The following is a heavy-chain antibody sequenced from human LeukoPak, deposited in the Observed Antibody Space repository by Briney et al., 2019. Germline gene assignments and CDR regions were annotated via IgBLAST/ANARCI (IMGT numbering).Heavy chain of an antibody. CDR3: ATSSSWSKRQYYYYMDV. CDR1: GFTFSSYG. Sequence: PGRSLRLSCAASGFTFSSYGMHWVRQAPGKGLEWVAVISYDGSNKYYADSVKGRFTISRDNSKNTLYLQMNSLRAEDTAVYYCATSSSWSKRQYYYYMDVWGKGTTVTVSS. J-gene: IGHJ6*03. D-gene: IGHD6-13*01. V-gene: IGHV3-30*03. CDR2: ISYDGSNK.